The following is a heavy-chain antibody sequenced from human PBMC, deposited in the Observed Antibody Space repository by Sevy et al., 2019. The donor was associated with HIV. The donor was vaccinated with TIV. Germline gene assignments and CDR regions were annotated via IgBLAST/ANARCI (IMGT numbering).Heavy chain of an antibody. CDR2: IWYDGSNK. J-gene: IGHJ4*02. D-gene: IGHD2-2*01. CDR1: GFTFSSYG. V-gene: IGHV3-33*01. CDR3: ASRGDIVVVPAALPFDY. Sequence: GGSLRLSCAASGFTFSSYGMHWVRQAPGKGLEWVAVIWYDGSNKYYADSVKGRFTISRDNSKNTLYLQMNSLRAEDMAVYYGASRGDIVVVPAALPFDYWGQGTLVTVSS.